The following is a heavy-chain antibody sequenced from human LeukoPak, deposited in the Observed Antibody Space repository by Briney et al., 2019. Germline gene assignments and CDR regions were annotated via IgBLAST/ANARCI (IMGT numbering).Heavy chain of an antibody. CDR2: IYYSGST. CDR1: GGSISSYY. D-gene: IGHD3-3*01. Sequence: TSETLSLTCTVSGGSISSYYWSWIRQPPGKGLEWIGYIYYSGSTNYNPSLKSRVTISVDTSKNQFSLQLSSVTAADTAVYYCARDNAYYDFWSGSPGWDAFDIWGQGTMVTVSS. V-gene: IGHV4-59*01. CDR3: ARDNAYYDFWSGSPGWDAFDI. J-gene: IGHJ3*02.